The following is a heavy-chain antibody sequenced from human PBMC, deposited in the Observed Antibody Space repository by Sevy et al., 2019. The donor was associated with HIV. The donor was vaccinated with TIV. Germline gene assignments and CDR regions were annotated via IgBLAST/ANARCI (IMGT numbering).Heavy chain of an antibody. D-gene: IGHD4-17*01. J-gene: IGHJ5*02. CDR2: ISGSGGST. V-gene: IGHV3-23*01. CDR1: GFTFSSYA. Sequence: GGSLRLSCAASGFTFSSYAMSWVRQAPGKGLEWVSAISGSGGSTYYADSVKGRFTISRDNSKNTLYLQMNSLRAEDTAVYYSAKDRDYGDYGWFDPWGQGTLVTVSS. CDR3: AKDRDYGDYGWFDP.